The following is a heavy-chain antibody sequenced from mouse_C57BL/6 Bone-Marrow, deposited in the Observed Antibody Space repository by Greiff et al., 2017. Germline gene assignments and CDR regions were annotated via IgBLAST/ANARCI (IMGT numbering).Heavy chain of an antibody. CDR3: ARGGVARGFAY. Sequence: VQLQQPVAELVRPGASVKLSCTASGSNFNNTYMPWVKQRPEQGLEWIGRIYPANGSTNYAPKFKGKATITADTSSNTAYLQLSSLTSEDAAIYYCARGGVARGFAYWGQGTLVTVSA. V-gene: IGHV14-3*01. J-gene: IGHJ3*01. CDR1: GSNFNNTY. CDR2: IYPANGST.